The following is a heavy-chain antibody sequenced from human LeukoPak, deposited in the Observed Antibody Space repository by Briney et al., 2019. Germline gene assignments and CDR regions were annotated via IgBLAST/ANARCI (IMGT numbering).Heavy chain of an antibody. D-gene: IGHD5-18*01. CDR2: IYYSGST. CDR1: GFTFSSYS. V-gene: IGHV4-59*01. J-gene: IGHJ6*03. CDR3: ARTTEGGYTYDYFYYYYMDV. Sequence: GSLRLSCAASGFTFSSYSMNWVRQAPGKGLEWIGFIYYSGSTNYNPSLKSRFTISVDTSKNQFSLKLSSVTAADTAVYYCARTTEGGYTYDYFYYYYMDVWGKGTTVTISS.